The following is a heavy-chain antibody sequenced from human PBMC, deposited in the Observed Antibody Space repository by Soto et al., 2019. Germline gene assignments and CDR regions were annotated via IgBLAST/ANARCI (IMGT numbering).Heavy chain of an antibody. J-gene: IGHJ4*02. Sequence: QVQLVQSGAEVRQPASSVKVACKTSGGTFSSYASSWVRQAPGQGLEWMGGIVPIVDTSTYAQKFQGRVTSTADESTSTAYMELSSLRSDDTGIYYCVRVVAIPGYPDNWCAGTLVTVST. D-gene: IGHD5-12*01. CDR2: IVPIVDTS. CDR1: GGTFSSYA. CDR3: VRVVAIPGYPDN. V-gene: IGHV1-69*12.